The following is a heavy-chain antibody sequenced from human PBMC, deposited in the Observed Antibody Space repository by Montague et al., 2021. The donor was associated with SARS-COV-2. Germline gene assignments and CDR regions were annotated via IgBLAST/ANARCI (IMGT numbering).Heavy chain of an antibody. CDR1: GDSISYFY. D-gene: IGHD6-13*01. V-gene: IGHV4-4*07. Sequence: SETLSLTCTVTGDSISYFYWGWIRQPAGKGLEWIGRVSASGSTNYNPPLNSRVTMSVDTSKKQFSLRLSPVTAADTAVYYCARDVVAAPGTFDYWGQGTRVTVSS. J-gene: IGHJ4*02. CDR3: ARDVVAAPGTFDY. CDR2: VSASGST.